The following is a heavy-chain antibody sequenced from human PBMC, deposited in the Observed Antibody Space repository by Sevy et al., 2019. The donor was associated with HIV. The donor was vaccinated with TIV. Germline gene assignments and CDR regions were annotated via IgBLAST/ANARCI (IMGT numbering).Heavy chain of an antibody. CDR2: INHSGST. V-gene: IGHV4-34*01. CDR1: GGSFSGYY. CDR3: ARVRFTYYYYYMDV. J-gene: IGHJ6*03. Sequence: SDTLSLTCAVYGGSFSGYYWSWIRQPPGKGLEWIGEINHSGSTNYNPSLKSRVTISVDTSKNQFSLKLSSVTAADTAVYYCARVRFTYYYYYMDVWGKGTTVTVSS. D-gene: IGHD3-10*01.